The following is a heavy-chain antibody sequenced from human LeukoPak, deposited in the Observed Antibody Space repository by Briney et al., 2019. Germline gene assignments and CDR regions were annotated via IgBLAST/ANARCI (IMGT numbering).Heavy chain of an antibody. D-gene: IGHD4-17*01. V-gene: IGHV3-9*01. CDR3: AKDIRSTTVTPAMDV. CDR1: GFTFDDYG. J-gene: IGHJ6*02. CDR2: ISWNSGSL. Sequence: PGRSLRLSCAASGFTFDDYGMHWVRQVPGKGLEWISGISWNSGSLGYADSVKGRFTISRDNAKNSLYLQMNSLRAEDTALYYCAKDIRSTTVTPAMDVWGQGTTVTVSS.